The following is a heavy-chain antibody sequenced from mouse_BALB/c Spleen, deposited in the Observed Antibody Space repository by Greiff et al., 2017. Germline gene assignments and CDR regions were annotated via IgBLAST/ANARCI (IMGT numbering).Heavy chain of an antibody. D-gene: IGHD2-4*01. CDR2: ISSGGGST. CDR3: ARIYYDYENAMDY. Sequence: EVQVVESGGGLVKPGGSLKLSCAASGFAFSSYDMSWVRQTPEKRLEWVAYISSGGGSTYYPDTVKGRFTISRDNAKNTLYLQMSSLKSEDTAMYYCARIYYDYENAMDYWGQGTSVTVSS. CDR1: GFAFSSYD. V-gene: IGHV5-12-1*01. J-gene: IGHJ4*01.